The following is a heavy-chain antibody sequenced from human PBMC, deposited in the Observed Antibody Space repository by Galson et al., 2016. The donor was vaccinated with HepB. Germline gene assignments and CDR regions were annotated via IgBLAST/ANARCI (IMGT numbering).Heavy chain of an antibody. CDR1: GFTFSNYA. CDR2: ISDDGSKK. J-gene: IGHJ1*01. CDR3: AKGGEYCGGDCYSGYFQH. V-gene: IGHV3-30*04. D-gene: IGHD2-21*02. Sequence: SLRLSCAASGFTFSNYAIHWVRQAPGKGLEWVALISDDGSKKYYADSVKGRFTIPRDNSKNTLYVQMNSLRAEDTAVYYCAKGGEYCGGDCYSGYFQHWGQGTLVTVSS.